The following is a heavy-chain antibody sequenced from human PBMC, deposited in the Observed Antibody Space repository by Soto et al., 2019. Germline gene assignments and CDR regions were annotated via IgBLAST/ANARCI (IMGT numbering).Heavy chain of an antibody. D-gene: IGHD3-3*01. CDR1: GYTFTSYY. V-gene: IGHV1-46*01. Sequence: ASVKVSCKASGYTFTSYYMHWVRQAPGQGLEWMGMINPSGGSTSYAQKFQGRVTMTRDTSTSTVYMELSSLRSEDTAVYYCARDEYYDFWSGYSYGMDVWGQGTTVTVSS. CDR2: INPSGGST. J-gene: IGHJ6*02. CDR3: ARDEYYDFWSGYSYGMDV.